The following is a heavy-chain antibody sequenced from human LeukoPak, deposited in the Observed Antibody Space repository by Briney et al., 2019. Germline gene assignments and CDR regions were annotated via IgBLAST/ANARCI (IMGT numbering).Heavy chain of an antibody. D-gene: IGHD3-3*01. CDR3: ARETKDDFWSDYPFDY. J-gene: IGHJ4*02. Sequence: GASVKVSCKASGGTFSSYAISWVRQAPGQGLEWMGRIIPILGIANYAQKFQGRVTITADKSTSTAYMELSSLRSEDTAVYYCARETKDDFWSDYPFDYWGQGTLVTVSS. V-gene: IGHV1-69*04. CDR2: IIPILGIA. CDR1: GGTFSSYA.